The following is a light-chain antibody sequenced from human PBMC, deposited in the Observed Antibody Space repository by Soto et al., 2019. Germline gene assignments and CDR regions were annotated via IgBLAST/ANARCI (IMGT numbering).Light chain of an antibody. J-gene: IGKJ2*01. Sequence: DIQMTQSPSTLSASVGDRVTITCRASQSISSWLAWYLQKPGKAPQLLIYKASNLQDGVPSRFSGSGSGTEFTLTISSLQPHDFATYYCQQYSSYSSYTFGQGTKLEIK. CDR3: QQYSSYSSYT. CDR1: QSISSW. CDR2: KAS. V-gene: IGKV1-5*03.